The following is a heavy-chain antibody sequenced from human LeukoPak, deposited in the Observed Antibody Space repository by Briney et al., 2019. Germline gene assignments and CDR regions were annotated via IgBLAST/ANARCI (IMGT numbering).Heavy chain of an antibody. J-gene: IGHJ4*02. Sequence: ASVKVSCNASGYTFTSYYMHWVRQAPGQGLEWMGIINPSGGSTSYAQKFQGRVTMTRDTSTSTVYMELSSLRSEDTAVYYCARLGGTYALGFWGQGTLVTVSS. CDR3: ARLGGTYALGF. CDR1: GYTFTSYY. D-gene: IGHD1-26*01. V-gene: IGHV1-46*01. CDR2: INPSGGST.